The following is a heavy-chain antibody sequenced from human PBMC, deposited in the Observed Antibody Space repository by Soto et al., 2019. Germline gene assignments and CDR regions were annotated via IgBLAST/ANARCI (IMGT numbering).Heavy chain of an antibody. J-gene: IGHJ4*02. D-gene: IGHD2-15*01. V-gene: IGHV3-21*01. CDR2: ISGGSSYI. CDR3: VRGVLSDSGNCY. Sequence: EVQLVESGGGLVKPGGSLRLSCAASGFTFSSYTMNWVRQAPGKGLEWVSSISGGSSYIYYADSMKGRFTISRDNAKNSLYLQMNSLRAEDTAVYYCVRGVLSDSGNCYWGRGTLVTVSS. CDR1: GFTFSSYT.